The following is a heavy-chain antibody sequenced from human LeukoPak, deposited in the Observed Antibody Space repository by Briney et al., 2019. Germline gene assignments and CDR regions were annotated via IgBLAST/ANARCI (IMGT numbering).Heavy chain of an antibody. D-gene: IGHD3-10*01. V-gene: IGHV4-4*07. J-gene: IGHJ5*02. CDR3: ARAGGTMVRGPDVVLNWFDP. CDR1: VASISSYY. Sequence: SETLSLTCTVSVASISSYYWSWIRQPAGKGLEWIGRIYTSGSTNYNPSLKSRVTISVDKSKNQFSLKLSSVTAADTAVYDCARAGGTMVRGPDVVLNWFDPWGQGTLVTVSS. CDR2: IYTSGST.